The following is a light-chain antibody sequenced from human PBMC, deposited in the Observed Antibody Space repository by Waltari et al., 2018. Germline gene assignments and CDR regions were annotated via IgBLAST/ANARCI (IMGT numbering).Light chain of an antibody. Sequence: EIVLTQSPGTLSLSPGERATLSCRASQSISKYLARYQRKPGQAPRLLIYHASSRAAGSPDRFSGSGSGTDFSLSISRLEPEDFAVYYCQHYESLPVTFGQGTKVEIK. V-gene: IGKV3-20*01. CDR3: QHYESLPVT. CDR1: QSISKY. CDR2: HAS. J-gene: IGKJ1*01.